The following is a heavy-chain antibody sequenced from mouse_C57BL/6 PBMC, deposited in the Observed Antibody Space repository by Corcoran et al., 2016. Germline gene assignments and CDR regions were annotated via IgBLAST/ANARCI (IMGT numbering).Heavy chain of an antibody. CDR1: GYTFTDYY. Sequence: EVQLQQSGPELVKPGASVKISCKASGYTFTDYYMNWVKQSHGKSLEWIGDINPNNGGTSYNQKFKGKATLTVDKSSSTAYMELRSLTSEDSSVYYLARYDYSFAYLGQGTLVTVSS. D-gene: IGHD2-4*01. CDR2: INPNNGGT. J-gene: IGHJ3*01. V-gene: IGHV1-26*01. CDR3: ARYDYSFAY.